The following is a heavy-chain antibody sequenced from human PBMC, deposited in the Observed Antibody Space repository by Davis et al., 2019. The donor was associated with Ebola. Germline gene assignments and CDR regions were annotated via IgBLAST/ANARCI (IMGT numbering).Heavy chain of an antibody. Sequence: MPSETLSLTCTVSGGSISSGDFYWSWFRQPPGKGLEWIGYIYYSGSTYYKPSLKNRVLISVDTSKNQFSLKLSSVTAADTAVYYCVRVTIFPVWLDPWGQGTLVTVSS. CDR1: GGSISSGDFY. V-gene: IGHV4-30-4*01. J-gene: IGHJ5*02. CDR3: VRVTIFPVWLDP. D-gene: IGHD3-3*02. CDR2: IYYSGST.